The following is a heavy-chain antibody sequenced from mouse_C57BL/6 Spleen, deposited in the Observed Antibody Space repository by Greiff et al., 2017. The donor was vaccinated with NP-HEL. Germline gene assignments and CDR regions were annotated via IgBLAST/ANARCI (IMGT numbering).Heavy chain of an antibody. Sequence: QVQLQQPGAELVKPGASVKLSCKASGYTFTSYWMQWVKQRPGQGLEWIGEIDPSDSYTNYNQKFKGKATLTVDTSSSTAYMQLSSLTSEDAAVYYCARRTGTYFDYWGQGTTLTVSS. V-gene: IGHV1-50*01. D-gene: IGHD4-1*01. CDR1: GYTFTSYW. CDR3: ARRTGTYFDY. CDR2: IDPSDSYT. J-gene: IGHJ2*01.